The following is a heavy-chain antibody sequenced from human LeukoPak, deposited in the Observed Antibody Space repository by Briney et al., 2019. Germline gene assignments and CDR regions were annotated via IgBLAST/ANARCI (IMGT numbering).Heavy chain of an antibody. V-gene: IGHV3-23*01. Sequence: GGSLRLSCAASGFTFSSYALSWVRQAPGKGLEWVSTISGNGDSTYFADSVKGRFTISRDNSKNTLYLQMNSLRAEDTAVYYCAKRYGTSGFNWFDPWGQGTLVTVSS. CDR3: AKRYGTSGFNWFDP. CDR2: ISGNGDST. D-gene: IGHD6-19*01. CDR1: GFTFSSYA. J-gene: IGHJ5*02.